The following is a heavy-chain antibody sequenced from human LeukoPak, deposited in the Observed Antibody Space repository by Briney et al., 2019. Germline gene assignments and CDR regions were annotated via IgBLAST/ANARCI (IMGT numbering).Heavy chain of an antibody. D-gene: IGHD2-2*01. J-gene: IGHJ6*03. V-gene: IGHV3-48*04. CDR3: VRDFEVPAAAPDYYYFYYMDV. Sequence: GALRLSCAVSGFTFSVYGMNWVRQAPGKGLEWLSHISSGGTTICYADSVKGRFTVSRDNVENSLFLQMNSLRVDDTAVYYCVRDFEVPAAAPDYYYFYYMDVWGKGTTVTVSS. CDR2: ISSGGTTI. CDR1: GFTFSVYG.